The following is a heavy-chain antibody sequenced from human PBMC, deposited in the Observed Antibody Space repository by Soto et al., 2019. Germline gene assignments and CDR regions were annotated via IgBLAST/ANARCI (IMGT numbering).Heavy chain of an antibody. CDR1: GYTLTRFY. Sequence: QVQLVQSGAEVRKPGASVRLSCKASGYTLTRFYLHWVRQAPGQGLEWMGIINTRGGTTAYAQKFRGRLTVTRDTSTSTVYMELSNRRSEDTAIYYCARGPDDSDVPRWDYWGQGTRVTVSS. CDR2: INTRGGTT. CDR3: ARGPDDSDVPRWDY. D-gene: IGHD4-17*01. V-gene: IGHV1-46*01. J-gene: IGHJ4*02.